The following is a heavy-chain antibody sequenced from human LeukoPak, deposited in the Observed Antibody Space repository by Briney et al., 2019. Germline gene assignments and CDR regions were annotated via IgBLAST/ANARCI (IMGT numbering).Heavy chain of an antibody. J-gene: IGHJ3*02. CDR2: IYHSGST. CDR1: GGSISSSNW. CDR3: ARAAYCGGDCYSPDDAFDI. D-gene: IGHD2-21*02. Sequence: PSETLSLTCAVSGGSISSSNWWSWVRQPPGKGLEWIGEIYHSGSTNYNPSLKSRVTISVDKSKNQFSLKLSSVTAADTAVYYCARAAYCGGDCYSPDDAFDIWGQGTMVTVSS. V-gene: IGHV4-4*02.